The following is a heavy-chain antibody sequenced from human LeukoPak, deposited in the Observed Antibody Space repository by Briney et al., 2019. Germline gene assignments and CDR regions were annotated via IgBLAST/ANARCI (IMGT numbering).Heavy chain of an antibody. J-gene: IGHJ1*01. CDR3: AKDYPRYCSSTSCYEEYFQH. CDR2: ISGSGGST. D-gene: IGHD2-2*01. V-gene: IGHV3-23*01. Sequence: GGSLRLSCAASGFTFSSYGMSWVRQAPGKGLEWVSAISGSGGSTYYADSVKGRFTISRDNSKNTLYLQMNSLRAEDTAVYYCAKDYPRYCSSTSCYEEYFQHWGQGTLVTVSS. CDR1: GFTFSSYG.